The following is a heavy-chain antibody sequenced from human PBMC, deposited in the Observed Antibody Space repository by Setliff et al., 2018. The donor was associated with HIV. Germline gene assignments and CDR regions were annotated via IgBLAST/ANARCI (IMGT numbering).Heavy chain of an antibody. J-gene: IGHJ5*02. CDR1: GFTFSSYS. D-gene: IGHD6-13*01. CDR3: ARGPLSSSWFDP. CDR2: ISSSSSYI. Sequence: PGGSLRLSCAASGFTFSSYSMNWVRQAPGKGLEWVSSISSSSSYIYYADSVKGRFTISRDNAKNSLYLQMNSLRAEDTAVYYCARGPLSSSWFDPWGQGTLVTVSS. V-gene: IGHV3-21*01.